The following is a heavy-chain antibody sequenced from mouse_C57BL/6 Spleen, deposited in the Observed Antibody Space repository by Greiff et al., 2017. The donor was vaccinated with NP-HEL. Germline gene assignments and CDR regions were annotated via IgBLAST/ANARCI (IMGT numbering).Heavy chain of an antibody. CDR3: AREIYYYGSSYGGAMDY. J-gene: IGHJ4*01. D-gene: IGHD1-1*01. Sequence: VQLQQPGAELVRPGSSVKLSCKASGYTFTSYWMHWVKQRPIQGLEWIGNIDPSDSETHYNQKFKDKATLTVDKSSSTAYMQLSSLTSEDSAVYYCAREIYYYGSSYGGAMDYWGQGTSVTVSS. CDR2: IDPSDSET. V-gene: IGHV1-52*01. CDR1: GYTFTSYW.